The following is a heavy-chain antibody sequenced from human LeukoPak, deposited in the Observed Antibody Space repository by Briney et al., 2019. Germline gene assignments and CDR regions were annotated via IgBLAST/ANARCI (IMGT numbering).Heavy chain of an antibody. CDR3: AKGAVAGTTGTYDY. Sequence: PGRSLRLSCAASGFTFDDYAMHWVRQAPGKGLEWVSGISWNSGSIGYADSVKGRFTISRDNAKNSLYLQMNSLRAEDTALYYCAKGAVAGTTGTYDYWGQGTLVTVSS. J-gene: IGHJ4*02. V-gene: IGHV3-9*01. CDR2: ISWNSGSI. CDR1: GFTFDDYA. D-gene: IGHD6-19*01.